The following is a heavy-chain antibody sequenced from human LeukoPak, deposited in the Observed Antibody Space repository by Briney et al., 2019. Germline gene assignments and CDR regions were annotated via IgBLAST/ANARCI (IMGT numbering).Heavy chain of an antibody. J-gene: IGHJ3*02. CDR3: ATHRRSGSGGSENAFEI. V-gene: IGHV4-39*01. Sequence: PSETLSLTCTVSDDSTSSSTYYWDWIRQAPGKGLEWIGNIYDSGTTHYNPSLKSRVTISGDTSKNQFSLKLNSVTAADTAIYYCATHRRSGSGGSENAFEIWGQGTMVTVSS. CDR1: DDSTSSSTYY. CDR2: IYDSGTT. D-gene: IGHD5-12*01.